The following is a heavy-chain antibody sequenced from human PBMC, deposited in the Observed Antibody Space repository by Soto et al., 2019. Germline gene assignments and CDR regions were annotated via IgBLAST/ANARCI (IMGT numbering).Heavy chain of an antibody. Sequence: QVQLQESGPGLVKPSETLSLTCTVSGGSVSSERHYWSWIRQTPGKGLEWIGYIYYTGSTTYNPSLKGRVTMSVDTSRDQVSLRLRSVTRADTAVYYCARDQYDFRSGSYSYAMEVWGQGTKVTVSS. CDR1: GGSVSSERHY. V-gene: IGHV4-61*01. CDR3: ARDQYDFRSGSYSYAMEV. J-gene: IGHJ6*02. D-gene: IGHD3-3*01. CDR2: IYYTGST.